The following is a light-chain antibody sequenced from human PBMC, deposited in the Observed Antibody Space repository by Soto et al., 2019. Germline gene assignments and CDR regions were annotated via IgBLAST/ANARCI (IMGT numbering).Light chain of an antibody. CDR3: PQYGGSPYT. J-gene: IGKJ2*01. Sequence: EIVLTQSPDTPSLSPGERATLSFSASPSVTNKRLACYQQKPGQAPRFLIYGASSRAGGIPDKFRGSGSVTDFTLTINRLEPEDFPAYYGPQYGGSPYTFAQGTKLEI. V-gene: IGKV3-20*01. CDR2: GAS. CDR1: PSVTNKR.